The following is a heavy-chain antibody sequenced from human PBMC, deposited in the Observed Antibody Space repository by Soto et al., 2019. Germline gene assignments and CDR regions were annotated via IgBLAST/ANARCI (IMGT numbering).Heavy chain of an antibody. D-gene: IGHD3-10*01. Sequence: EASVKVSCKASGYTFTSYGISWVRQAPGQGLEWMGWISAYNGNTNYAQKLQGRVTMTTDTSTSTAYMELRSLRSDDTAVYYCARDRLRITMVRGVIPFDYWGQGTLVTVSS. V-gene: IGHV1-18*01. J-gene: IGHJ4*02. CDR1: GYTFTSYG. CDR3: ARDRLRITMVRGVIPFDY. CDR2: ISAYNGNT.